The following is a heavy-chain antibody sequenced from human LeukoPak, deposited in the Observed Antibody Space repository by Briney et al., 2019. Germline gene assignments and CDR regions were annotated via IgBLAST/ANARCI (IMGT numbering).Heavy chain of an antibody. Sequence: SETLSLTCAVYGGSFSGYYWSWIRQPPGKGLEWIGKINHSGSTNYNPSLKSRVTISVDTSKDQFSLKLSSVTAADTAVYYCARDQADGRRVQYYYYYMDVWGKGTTVTVSS. J-gene: IGHJ6*03. CDR1: GGSFSGYY. V-gene: IGHV4-34*01. CDR2: INHSGST. CDR3: ARDQADGRRVQYYYYYMDV. D-gene: IGHD5-24*01.